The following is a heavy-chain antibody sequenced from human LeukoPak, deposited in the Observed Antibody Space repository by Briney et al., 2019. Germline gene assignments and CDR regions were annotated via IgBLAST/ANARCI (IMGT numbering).Heavy chain of an antibody. V-gene: IGHV3-48*04. Sequence: PGGSLRLSCADSGFTFSSYSMNWVRQAPGKGLEWVSYISSSSSTIYYADSVKGRFTISRDHAKNSLYLQMNSLRAEDTALYHCARVGHCSSASCYTGDFDYWGQGTLVTVSS. CDR3: ARVGHCSSASCYTGDFDY. CDR1: GFTFSSYS. CDR2: ISSSSSTI. J-gene: IGHJ4*02. D-gene: IGHD2-2*02.